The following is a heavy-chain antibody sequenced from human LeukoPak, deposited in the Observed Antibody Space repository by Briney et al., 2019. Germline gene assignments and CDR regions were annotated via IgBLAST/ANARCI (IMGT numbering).Heavy chain of an antibody. Sequence: ASVKVSCKASGYTFTNDYISWVRQATGQGLEWIGKMNPNSGNTGYAQQFQVRVTMTRSTSFSTVHMELNSLTSEDTGVYFCARMASGTGYTAWGQGALVTVSS. D-gene: IGHD3-9*01. CDR2: MNPNSGNT. J-gene: IGHJ4*02. CDR1: GYTFTNDY. CDR3: ARMASGTGYTA. V-gene: IGHV1-8*01.